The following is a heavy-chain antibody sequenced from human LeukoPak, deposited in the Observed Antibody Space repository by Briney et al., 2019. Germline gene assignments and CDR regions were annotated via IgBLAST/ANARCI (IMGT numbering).Heavy chain of an antibody. V-gene: IGHV4-34*01. CDR3: AALASFEGYCYDSSGYSDY. J-gene: IGHJ4*02. Sequence: PSETLSLTCAVYGGSFSGYYWSWIRQPPGKGLEWIGEINHSGSTNYNPSLKSRVTISVETSKNQFSLKLSSVTAADTAVYYCAALASFEGYCYDSSGYSDYWGQGTLVTVSS. D-gene: IGHD3-22*01. CDR2: INHSGST. CDR1: GGSFSGYY.